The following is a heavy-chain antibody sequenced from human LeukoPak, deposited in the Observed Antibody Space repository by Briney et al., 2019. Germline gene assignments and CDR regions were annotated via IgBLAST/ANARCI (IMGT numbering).Heavy chain of an antibody. CDR3: ARLYRSIPMIVRGHYFDY. J-gene: IGHJ4*02. Sequence: PSETLSLTCTVSGGSISSSSYYWGWIRQPPGKGLEWIGSIYYSGSTYYNPSLKSRVTISVDTSKNQFSLKLSSVTATDTAVYYCARLYRSIPMIVRGHYFDYWGQGTLVTVSS. V-gene: IGHV4-39*01. D-gene: IGHD3-22*01. CDR1: GGSISSSSYY. CDR2: IYYSGST.